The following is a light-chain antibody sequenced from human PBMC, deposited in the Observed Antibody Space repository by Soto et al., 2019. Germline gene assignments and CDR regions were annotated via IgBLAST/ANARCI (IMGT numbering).Light chain of an antibody. Sequence: QSVLTQPPSVSGAPGQRVTISCTGSSSNIGAGYDVHWYQQLPGRAPKPLIYANSNRPSGVPDRFSGSKSGTSASLAITGLQAKDEADYYCQSYDSSLSGNYVFGTGTKVTVL. J-gene: IGLJ1*01. V-gene: IGLV1-40*01. CDR3: QSYDSSLSGNYV. CDR1: SSNIGAGYD. CDR2: ANS.